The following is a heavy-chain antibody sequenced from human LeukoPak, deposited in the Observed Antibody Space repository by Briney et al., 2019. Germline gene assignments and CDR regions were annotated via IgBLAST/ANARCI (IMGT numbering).Heavy chain of an antibody. D-gene: IGHD3-10*01. CDR2: ISNSSSTI. CDR3: ARADRLLWFGELLHPHMDV. CDR1: GFTFSSYS. J-gene: IGHJ6*02. Sequence: GGSLRLSCAASGFTFSSYSMNWVRQAPGKGLEWVSYISNSSSTIYYADSVKGRFTISRDNAKNSLYLQMNSLRAEDTAVYYCARADRLLWFGELLHPHMDVWGQGTTVTVSS. V-gene: IGHV3-48*01.